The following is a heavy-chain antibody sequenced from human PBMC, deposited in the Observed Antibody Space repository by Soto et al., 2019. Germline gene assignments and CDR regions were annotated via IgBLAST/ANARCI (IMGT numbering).Heavy chain of an antibody. J-gene: IGHJ6*02. CDR1: GDSVGNGPYY. CDR3: ARVGSSCHSGGCYYYYGLGV. V-gene: IGHV4-61*01. CDR2: IYYSGST. Sequence: QVRLQESGPGLVKPLETLSLSCLVSGDSVGNGPYYWSWIRQSPGEGLEWIAYIYYSGSTNVNPSLESRVNISIDMSKNQFFLELRSVTAADAAVYFCARVGSSCHSGGCYYYYGLGVWGQGTTVAISS. D-gene: IGHD1-26*01.